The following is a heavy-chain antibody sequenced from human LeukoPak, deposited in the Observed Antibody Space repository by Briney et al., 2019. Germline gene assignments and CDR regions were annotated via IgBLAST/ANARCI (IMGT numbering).Heavy chain of an antibody. CDR3: ARERRYAFDN. V-gene: IGHV3-21*05. CDR1: GFSSIDYS. CDR2: IGTSRGYT. D-gene: IGHD5-12*01. Sequence: RGSLRLSCAASGFSSIDYSMNWVRPAPGQGRGCISYIGTSRGYTKYAGSVKGRFTISRDKARNSLYLQMSSLRAEEKAMYCCARERRYAFDNGGHGTLVSVSS. J-gene: IGHJ4*01.